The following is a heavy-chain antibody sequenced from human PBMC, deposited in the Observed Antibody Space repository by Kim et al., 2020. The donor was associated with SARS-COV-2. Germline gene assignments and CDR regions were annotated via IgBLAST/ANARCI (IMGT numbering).Heavy chain of an antibody. Sequence: SETLSLTCAVYGGSFSGYYWSWIRQPPGKGLEWIGEINHSGSTNYNPSLKSRVTISVDTSKNQFSLKLSSVTAADTAVYYCARAPPRGYSYGLFDYWGQGTLVTVSS. CDR2: INHSGST. J-gene: IGHJ4*02. CDR1: GGSFSGYY. V-gene: IGHV4-34*01. D-gene: IGHD5-18*01. CDR3: ARAPPRGYSYGLFDY.